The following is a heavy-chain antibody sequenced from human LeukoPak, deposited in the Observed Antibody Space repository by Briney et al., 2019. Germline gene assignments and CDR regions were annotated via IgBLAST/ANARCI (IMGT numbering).Heavy chain of an antibody. J-gene: IGHJ6*03. CDR2: IYYSGST. CDR3: ARGVAMYYYYYYVDV. CDR1: GGSISSYY. V-gene: IGHV4-59*01. Sequence: SETLSLTCTVSGGSISSYYWSWLRQPPGKGLEWIGYIYYSGSTNYNPSLKSRVTISVDTSKNQFSLKLSSVTAADTAVYYCARGVAMYYYYYYVDVWGKGTTVTVSS.